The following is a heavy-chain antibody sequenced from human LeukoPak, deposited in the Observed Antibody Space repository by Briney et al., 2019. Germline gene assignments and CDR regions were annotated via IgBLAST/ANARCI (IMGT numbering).Heavy chain of an antibody. D-gene: IGHD2-21*02. CDR3: PRAGWIKGDIDY. J-gene: IGHJ4*02. Sequence: ASVKVSCKASGYTFTSYGISWVRQAPGQGLEWMGWISAYNGNTNYAQKLQGRVTMTTDTSTTTAYMELRSLRSDDTAVYYFPRAGWIKGDIDYWGQGTLVTVPS. CDR2: ISAYNGNT. V-gene: IGHV1-18*01. CDR1: GYTFTSYG.